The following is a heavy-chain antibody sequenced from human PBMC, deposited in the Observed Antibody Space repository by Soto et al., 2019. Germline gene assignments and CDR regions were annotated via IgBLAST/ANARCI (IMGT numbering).Heavy chain of an antibody. V-gene: IGHV3-23*01. Sequence: LRLSCAASGFTFSSYVMSWVRQAPGKGLEWVSGISTSGAATYDADSVKGRFTISRDNSKSTLYLQMNSLRGEDTAVYYCAKGGTMSCFDYWGQGALVTVSS. CDR1: GFTFSSYV. J-gene: IGHJ4*02. CDR3: AKGGTMSCFDY. D-gene: IGHD3-22*01. CDR2: ISTSGAAT.